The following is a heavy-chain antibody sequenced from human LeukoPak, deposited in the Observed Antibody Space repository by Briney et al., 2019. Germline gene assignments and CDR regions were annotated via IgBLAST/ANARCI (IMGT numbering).Heavy chain of an antibody. CDR3: TRLGIAPRDFDY. J-gene: IGHJ4*02. CDR2: SRDKGNRYTT. CDR1: GFTFGDYA. V-gene: IGHV3-72*01. D-gene: IGHD6-6*01. Sequence: PGGSLRLSCTASGFTFGDYAMSWVRQAPGKGLKWVGRSRDKGNRYTTAYAASVRGRFTISRDDSKNSLYLQMNSLKIEDTAVYYCTRLGIAPRDFDYWGQGTLVTVSS.